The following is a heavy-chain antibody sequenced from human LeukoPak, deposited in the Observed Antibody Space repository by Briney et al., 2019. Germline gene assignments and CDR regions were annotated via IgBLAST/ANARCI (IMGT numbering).Heavy chain of an antibody. D-gene: IGHD3-3*01. Sequence: SETLSLTCTVSVGSLSSYYWSWIPQPPGKGLEWIGYIYTSGSTNYNPSLKSRVTISVDTSKNQFSLKLSSVTAADTAVYYCAGGIYDFWSGYYQAQYYYYMDVWGKGTTVTVSS. CDR2: IYTSGST. CDR1: VGSLSSYY. V-gene: IGHV4-4*09. CDR3: AGGIYDFWSGYYQAQYYYYMDV. J-gene: IGHJ6*03.